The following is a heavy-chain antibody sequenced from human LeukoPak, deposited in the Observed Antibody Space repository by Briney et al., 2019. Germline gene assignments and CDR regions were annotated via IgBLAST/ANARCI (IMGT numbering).Heavy chain of an antibody. D-gene: IGHD6-13*01. CDR2: IYDSGST. Sequence: SETLSLTCIVSGGFISSYYWSWIRQPPGKGLEWIGYIYDSGSTNYNPSLKSRVTISVDTSKNQFSLNLHSVTAADTAVYYCARDGIAAAGDNPLNYYYGMDVWGKGTTVTVSS. V-gene: IGHV4-59*01. CDR1: GGFISSYY. CDR3: ARDGIAAAGDNPLNYYYGMDV. J-gene: IGHJ6*04.